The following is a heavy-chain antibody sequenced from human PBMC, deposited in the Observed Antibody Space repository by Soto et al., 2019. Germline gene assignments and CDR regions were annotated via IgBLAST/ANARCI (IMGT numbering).Heavy chain of an antibody. CDR3: ASRLETIFGSGSVYYGQPYYYSMDV. Sequence: SVKLSCKASGGTFSSYAISWVRQAPGQGLEWMGGIIPIFGTANYAQKFQGRVTITADESTSTAYMELSSLRPEDTAVYCCASRLETIFGSGSVYYGQPYYYSMDVWGQGTSLTGSS. J-gene: IGHJ6*02. CDR1: GGTFSSYA. V-gene: IGHV1-69*13. CDR2: IIPIFGTA. D-gene: IGHD3-22*01.